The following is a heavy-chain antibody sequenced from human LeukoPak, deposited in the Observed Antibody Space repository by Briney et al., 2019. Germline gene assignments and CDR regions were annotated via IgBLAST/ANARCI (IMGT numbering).Heavy chain of an antibody. CDR2: IYYSGTT. Sequence: PSETLSLTCTVSGGSISDYYWSWIRQPPGKGLEWIGYIYYSGTTDHNPSLKSRVTISVDTSRNQFSLKVTSVTAADTAVYYCARGTRSWSWYLDLWGRGTLVTVSA. J-gene: IGHJ2*01. D-gene: IGHD6-13*01. CDR1: GGSISDYY. V-gene: IGHV4-59*01. CDR3: ARGTRSWSWYLDL.